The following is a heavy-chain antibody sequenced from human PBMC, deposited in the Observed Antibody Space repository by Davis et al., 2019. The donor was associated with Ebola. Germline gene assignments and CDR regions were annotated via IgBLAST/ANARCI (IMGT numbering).Heavy chain of an antibody. CDR3: ARYPGMAAAGTGYYYGMDV. Sequence: GSLRLSCAVSGGSISSSNWWIWVRQPPGKGLEWIGTIYYSGSTYYNPSLKSRVTISVDTSKNQVSLKLSSVTAADTAVYYCARYPGMAAAGTGYYYGMDVWGQGTTVTVSS. V-gene: IGHV4-4*02. J-gene: IGHJ6*02. CDR1: GGSISSSNW. D-gene: IGHD6-13*01. CDR2: IYYSGST.